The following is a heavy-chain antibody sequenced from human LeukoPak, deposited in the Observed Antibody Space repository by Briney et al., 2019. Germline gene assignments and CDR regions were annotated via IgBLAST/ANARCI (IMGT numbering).Heavy chain of an antibody. CDR3: ARGRYGEIDY. D-gene: IGHD4-17*01. CDR1: GYTCTSYG. Sequence: ASVKVSCKASGYTCTSYGISWVRQAPGQGLEWMGWISVYKGNTNYAQKLQGRVTMTTDTSTSTAYMELRSLRSDDTAVFYCARGRYGEIDYWGQGTLVTVSS. J-gene: IGHJ4*02. CDR2: ISVYKGNT. V-gene: IGHV1-18*01.